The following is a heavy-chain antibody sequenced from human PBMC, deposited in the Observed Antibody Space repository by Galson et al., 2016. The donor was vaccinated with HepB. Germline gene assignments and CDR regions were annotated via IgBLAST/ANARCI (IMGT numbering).Heavy chain of an antibody. CDR1: GFNFRSYC. CDR3: ARGETVAGPPCIDY. D-gene: IGHD6-19*01. Sequence: SLRLSCAASGFNFRSYCMHWVRQVPGKGLVWVSRISSDETDIIYADSVKGRFTVSRDNAKNTLFLEMGRLRAEDTAVSYCARGETVAGPPCIDYWGQGTLVTVSS. V-gene: IGHV3-74*01. CDR2: ISSDETDI. J-gene: IGHJ4*02.